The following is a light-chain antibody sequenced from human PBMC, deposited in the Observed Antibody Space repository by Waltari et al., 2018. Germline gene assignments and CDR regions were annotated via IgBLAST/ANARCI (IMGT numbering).Light chain of an antibody. CDR1: YRDVGGYYY. CDR2: DVT. V-gene: IGLV2-14*01. CDR3: SSYTSSSTLKL. Sequence: QSALTQPVSLSVSPGQSITISCTGTYRDVGGYYYVSWYQQFPGEAPRLISYDVTNRPSGVSSRFSGSKSGDTASLTISGLQTEDEADYYCSSYTSSSTLKLFGGGTKLTVL. J-gene: IGLJ2*01.